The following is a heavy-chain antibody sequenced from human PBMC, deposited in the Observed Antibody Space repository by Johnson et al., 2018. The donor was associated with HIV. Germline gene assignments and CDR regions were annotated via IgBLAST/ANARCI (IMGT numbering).Heavy chain of an antibody. CDR1: GFTFSGYA. J-gene: IGHJ3*02. CDR2: IWYDGSNK. Sequence: QVQLAESGGGVVQPGRSLRLSCAASGFTFSGYAMHWVRQAPGMGLEWVAVIWYDGSNKYYADSVKGLFTISRDNSKNTLYLQMNSLRAEDTAVYYCVKGIDSSSWYALDIWGQGTMVTVSS. V-gene: IGHV3-33*06. CDR3: VKGIDSSSWYALDI. D-gene: IGHD6-13*01.